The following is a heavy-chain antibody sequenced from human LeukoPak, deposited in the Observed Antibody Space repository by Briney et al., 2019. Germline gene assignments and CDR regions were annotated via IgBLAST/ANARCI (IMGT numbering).Heavy chain of an antibody. D-gene: IGHD6-6*01. CDR1: GFTFSSYG. CDR2: IRYDGSNK. CDR3: AKDLWYSSSSLVVD. J-gene: IGHJ4*02. V-gene: IGHV3-30*02. Sequence: GRSLRLSCAASGFTFSSYGMHWVRQAPGKGLEWVAFIRYDGSNKYYADSVKGRFTISRDNSKNTLYLQMNSLRAEDTAVYYCAKDLWYSSSSLVVDWGQGTLVTVSS.